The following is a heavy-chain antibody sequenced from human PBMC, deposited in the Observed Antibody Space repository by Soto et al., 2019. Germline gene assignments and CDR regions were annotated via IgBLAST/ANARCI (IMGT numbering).Heavy chain of an antibody. V-gene: IGHV3-21*01. CDR1: GFTFSSYS. J-gene: IGHJ4*02. CDR3: ARVLSFDWLLSPIDY. CDR2: ISSSSSYI. D-gene: IGHD3-9*01. Sequence: GGSLRLSCAASGFTFSSYSMSWVRQAPGKGLEWVSSISSSSSYIYYADSVKGRFTISRDNAKNSLYLQMNSLRAEDTAVYYCARVLSFDWLLSPIDYWGQGTLVTVSS.